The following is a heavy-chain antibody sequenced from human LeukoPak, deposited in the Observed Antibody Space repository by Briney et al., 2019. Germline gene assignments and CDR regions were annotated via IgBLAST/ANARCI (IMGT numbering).Heavy chain of an antibody. D-gene: IGHD3-22*01. V-gene: IGHV3-21*01. J-gene: IGHJ3*02. CDR3: ARDRTWRYYDSSGYYPDAFDI. CDR2: ISSSSSYI. CDR1: GFTFSSYS. Sequence: GGSLRLSCAASGFTFSSYSMNWVRQAPGKGLEWVSSISSSSSYIYYADSVKGRFTISRDNAKNSLYLQMNSLRAEDTAVYYCARDRTWRYYDSSGYYPDAFDIWGQGTMVTVSS.